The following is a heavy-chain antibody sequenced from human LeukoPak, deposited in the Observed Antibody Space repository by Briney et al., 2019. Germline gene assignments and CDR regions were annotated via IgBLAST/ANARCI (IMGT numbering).Heavy chain of an antibody. CDR3: AKLPAGSGSYALDY. CDR2: IRDNGGST. D-gene: IGHD3-10*01. V-gene: IGHV3-23*01. J-gene: IGHJ4*02. CDR1: GFTFSSYA. Sequence: GGSLRLSCAASGFTFSSYAMSWVRQAPGKGLEWVSAIRDNGGSTYYADSVKGRFTICRDNSKNTLYLQMNSLRAEDTAVYCCAKLPAGSGSYALDYWGQGTLVTVSS.